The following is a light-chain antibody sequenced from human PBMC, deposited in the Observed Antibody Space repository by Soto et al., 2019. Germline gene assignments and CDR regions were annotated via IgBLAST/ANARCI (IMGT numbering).Light chain of an antibody. V-gene: IGLV2-23*01. CDR3: CSYAGSDNYVV. CDR1: SSDVGSYNL. Sequence: QSALTQPASVSGSPGQSITISCTATSSDVGSYNLVSWYQQNPGKAPKLMIYEDYKRPSGVSNRFSASKSGNTASLTISGLQTEDEADYYCCSYAGSDNYVVFGGGTKLTVL. J-gene: IGLJ2*01. CDR2: EDY.